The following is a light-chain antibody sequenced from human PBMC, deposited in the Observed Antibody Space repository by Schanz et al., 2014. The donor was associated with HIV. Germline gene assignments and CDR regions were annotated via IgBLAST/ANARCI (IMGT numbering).Light chain of an antibody. V-gene: IGLV2-11*01. CDR1: SGDVGIYNY. CDR3: SSFTSRTASVI. CDR2: EVS. J-gene: IGLJ2*01. Sequence: QSALTQPRSVSGSPGQSVTISCTGASGDVGIYNYVSWYQQHPGKAPKLMIYEVSKRPSGVPDRFSGSKSGNTASLTVSGLQAEDEADYYCSSFTSRTASVIFGGGTKLTVL.